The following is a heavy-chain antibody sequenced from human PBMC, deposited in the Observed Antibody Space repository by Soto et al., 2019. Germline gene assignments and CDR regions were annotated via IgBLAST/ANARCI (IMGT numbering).Heavy chain of an antibody. CDR3: ARGSTIVRGAPSWFDP. D-gene: IGHD3-10*01. Sequence: QVQLVQSGAEVKKPGSSVKVSCKASGGTFSRYTINWVLQAPGQGLEWRGRIIPIAAIANYTQKFQGRVTITVDTSSTTAYMELSSLSSDDTAVYYCARGSTIVRGAPSWFDPWGQVNLVTVSS. CDR2: IIPIAAIA. V-gene: IGHV1-69*02. CDR1: GGTFSRYT. J-gene: IGHJ5*02.